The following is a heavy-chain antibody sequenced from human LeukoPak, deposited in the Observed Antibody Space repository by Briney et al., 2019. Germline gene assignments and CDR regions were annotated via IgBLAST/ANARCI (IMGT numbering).Heavy chain of an antibody. CDR1: GFTFSSAW. D-gene: IGHD3-16*02. V-gene: IGHV3-15*01. CDR3: TTLTYGGVIVFDY. Sequence: GGSLRLSCAASGFTFSSAWMSWVRQAPGKGLEWVGRIKSKTERGTIDYAAPVEGRFTISRDDSKNTLYLQLSSLKTEDTGVYYCTTLTYGGVIVFDYWGQGTLVTVSS. CDR2: IKSKTERGTI. J-gene: IGHJ4*02.